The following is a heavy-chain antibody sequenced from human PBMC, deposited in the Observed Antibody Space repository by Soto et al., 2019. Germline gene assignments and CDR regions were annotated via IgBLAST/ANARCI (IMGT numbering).Heavy chain of an antibody. Sequence: QVQLQQWGAGLLKPSETLSLTCAVYGGSFSGYYWSWIRQPPGKGLEWIGEINHSGSTNYNPSLKSRVTISVDTSKNQFSLKLSSVTAADTAVYYCARGLREGRGYSYAGLVYYMDVWGKGTTVTVSS. D-gene: IGHD5-18*01. CDR2: INHSGST. V-gene: IGHV4-34*01. CDR1: GGSFSGYY. CDR3: ARGLREGRGYSYAGLVYYMDV. J-gene: IGHJ6*03.